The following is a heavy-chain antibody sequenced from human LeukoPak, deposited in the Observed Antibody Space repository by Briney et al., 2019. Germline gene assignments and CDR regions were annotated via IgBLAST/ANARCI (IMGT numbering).Heavy chain of an antibody. J-gene: IGHJ6*02. Sequence: KPSETLSLTCAVSGGSINDHAWCWIRQPPGRGLVWIGCVYYTGSSKYSAAPKSRLTISTDTSNNQLSLKVNSVTAADTAIYSCARLSRIATDGAYSSHSLDIRGQGTTVTVSS. V-gene: IGHV4-59*11. CDR1: GGSINDHA. D-gene: IGHD6-13*01. CDR3: ARLSRIATDGAYSSHSLDI. CDR2: VYYTGSS.